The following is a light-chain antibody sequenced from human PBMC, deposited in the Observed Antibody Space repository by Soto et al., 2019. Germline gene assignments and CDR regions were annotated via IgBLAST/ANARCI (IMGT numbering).Light chain of an antibody. J-gene: IGLJ2*01. CDR3: AAWDDSLNGHVV. CDR2: EVS. V-gene: IGLV2-8*01. CDR1: SSDVGGYNY. Sequence: QSALTQPPSASGSPGQSVTISCTGTSSDVGGYNYVSWYQQHPGKAPKLMIYEVSKRPSGVPDRFSGSKSGNTASLTVSGLQAEDEADYYCAAWDDSLNGHVVFGGGTK.